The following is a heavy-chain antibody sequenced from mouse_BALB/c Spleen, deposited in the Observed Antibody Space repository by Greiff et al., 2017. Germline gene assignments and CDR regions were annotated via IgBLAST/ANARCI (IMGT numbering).Heavy chain of an antibody. J-gene: IGHJ4*01. CDR1: GYAFTNYL. V-gene: IGHV1-54*03. CDR2: INPGSGGT. Sequence: QVQLQQSGAELVRPGTSVKVSCKASGYAFTNYLIEWVKQRPGQGLEWIGVINPGSGGTNYNEKFKGKATLTADKSSSTAYMQLSSLTSDDSAVYFCARYDYDAMDYWGRGTSVTVSS. CDR3: ARYDYDAMDY.